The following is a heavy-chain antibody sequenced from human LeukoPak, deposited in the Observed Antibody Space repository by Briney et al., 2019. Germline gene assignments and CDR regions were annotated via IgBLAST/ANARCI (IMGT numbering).Heavy chain of an antibody. Sequence: SETLSLTCTVSGGSISSHYWSWIWQFPGKGLEWIGSIYYSGITSYNPSLKSRVTLSVHTSKNQFSLRLSAVAAADTAVYYCARDQSGAYIFDYWGQGTLVTVSS. CDR2: IYYSGIT. J-gene: IGHJ4*02. V-gene: IGHV4-59*11. CDR1: GGSISSHY. CDR3: ARDQSGAYIFDY. D-gene: IGHD1-26*01.